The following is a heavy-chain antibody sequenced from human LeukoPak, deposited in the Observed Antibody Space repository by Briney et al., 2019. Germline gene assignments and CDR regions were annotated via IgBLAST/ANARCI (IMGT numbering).Heavy chain of an antibody. J-gene: IGHJ4*02. CDR1: GFTFSRYA. Sequence: PGGSLRLSCAASGFTFSRYAMSWIRQAPEKGLEWVSGISTSGGSTYYADSVKGRFTISRDNSKNTLYLQMNSLRAEDTAIYYCAEGYGDYYTVLDYWGQGTLVTVSS. CDR3: AEGYGDYYTVLDY. D-gene: IGHD4-17*01. V-gene: IGHV3-23*01. CDR2: ISTSGGST.